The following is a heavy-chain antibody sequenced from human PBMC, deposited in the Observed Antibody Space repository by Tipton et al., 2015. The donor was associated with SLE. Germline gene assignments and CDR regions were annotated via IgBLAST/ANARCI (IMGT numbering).Heavy chain of an antibody. Sequence: TLSLTCAVYGGSFSGYYWSWIRQPPGKGLEWIGEINHSGSTNYNPSLKSRVTISVDTSKNQFSLKLSSVTAADTAVYYCARDQGPRGSWCSFDYWGQGTVVSVST. J-gene: IGHJ4*02. CDR1: GGSFSGYY. D-gene: IGHD6-13*01. CDR2: INHSGST. CDR3: ARDQGPRGSWCSFDY. V-gene: IGHV4-34*01.